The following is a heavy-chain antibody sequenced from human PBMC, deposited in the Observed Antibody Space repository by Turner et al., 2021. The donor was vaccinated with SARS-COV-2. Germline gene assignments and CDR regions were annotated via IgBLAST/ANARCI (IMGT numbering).Heavy chain of an antibody. V-gene: IGHV3-7*04. CDR2: MNQDRSDK. J-gene: IGHJ4*02. D-gene: IGHD6-19*01. CDR1: GFTFSSYW. CDR3: ARAVAGLLFDY. Sequence: EVQLVESGGGLVQPGGSLRLSCAASGFTFSSYWMSWVRQAPGKGLEWVANMNQDRSDKYYVDSVKGRFTISRDNAKNSLYLQMNSLRAEDTALYYCARAVAGLLFDYWGQGTLVTVSS.